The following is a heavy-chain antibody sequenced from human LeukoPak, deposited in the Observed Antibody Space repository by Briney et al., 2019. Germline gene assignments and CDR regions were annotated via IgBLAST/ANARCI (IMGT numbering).Heavy chain of an antibody. J-gene: IGHJ4*02. CDR1: GGSISSGSYY. Sequence: SETLSLTCTVSGGSISSGSYYWSWIRQPAGKGLEWIGRIYTSGSTNYNPSLKSRVTISVDTSKNQFSLKLSSVTAADTAVYYCAREEVYDSSGYSDYWGQGTLVTVSS. V-gene: IGHV4-61*02. CDR2: IYTSGST. CDR3: AREEVYDSSGYSDY. D-gene: IGHD3-22*01.